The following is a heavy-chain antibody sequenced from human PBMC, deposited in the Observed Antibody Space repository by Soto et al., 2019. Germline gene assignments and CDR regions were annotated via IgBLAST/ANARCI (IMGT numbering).Heavy chain of an antibody. CDR3: ASGMGLIQMLYKEDFDF. Sequence: ASVKVSCTASGYTFTVYYMHWVRQAPGQGLEWMGWINPNSGGTNYAQKFQGRVTMTRDTSISTAYMELSRLRSDDTAVYYCASGMGLIQMLYKEDFDFWGQGPLVPV. CDR1: GYTFTVYY. CDR2: INPNSGGT. V-gene: IGHV1-2*02. J-gene: IGHJ4*02. D-gene: IGHD2-2*02.